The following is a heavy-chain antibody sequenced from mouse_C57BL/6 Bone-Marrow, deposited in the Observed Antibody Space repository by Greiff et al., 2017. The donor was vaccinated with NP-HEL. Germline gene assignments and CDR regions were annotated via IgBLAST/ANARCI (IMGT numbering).Heavy chain of an antibody. V-gene: IGHV1-31*01. CDR3: DYYYGRDYFDY. CDR2: ITPCSGVS. J-gene: IGHJ2*01. Sequence: EVQLQASGPELAKPGASVKLSCKASGYSFTGYYMHWVKQTHGNILEWIGYITPCSGVSSYNHKFKGKATLTVYKSASTAYMELRSLTSEDSAVYYCDYYYGRDYFDYWGQGTTLTVSS. CDR1: GYSFTGYY. D-gene: IGHD1-1*01.